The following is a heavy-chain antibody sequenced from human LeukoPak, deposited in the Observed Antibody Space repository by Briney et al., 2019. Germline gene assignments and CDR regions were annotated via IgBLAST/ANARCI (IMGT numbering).Heavy chain of an antibody. CDR1: GFTFSSYN. V-gene: IGHV3-21*01. D-gene: IGHD2-8*01. J-gene: IGHJ4*02. Sequence: GGSLRLSCAASGFTFSSYNIHWVRQAPGKGLEWVSSIVGSGISIYYADSVKGRFTISRDNAKNSLSLQMSSLRAEDTAVYYCASQMGLEYWGQGALVTVSS. CDR2: IVGSGISI. CDR3: ASQMGLEY.